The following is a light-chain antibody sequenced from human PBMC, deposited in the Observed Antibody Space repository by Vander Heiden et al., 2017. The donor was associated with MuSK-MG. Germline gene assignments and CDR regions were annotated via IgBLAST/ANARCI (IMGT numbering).Light chain of an antibody. CDR1: QAVSTNY. J-gene: IGKJ1*01. CDR2: GAS. CDR3: EQDTISWT. Sequence: ILLTLSPFTLSLSPGAAATLSFRASQAVSTNYLAWYQQKPGQAPVLLIYGASSMVPGITARIIGSGSGTGFTLSISMRESEDFAVYFVEQDTISWTFGQGTKVEIK. V-gene: IGKV3-20*01.